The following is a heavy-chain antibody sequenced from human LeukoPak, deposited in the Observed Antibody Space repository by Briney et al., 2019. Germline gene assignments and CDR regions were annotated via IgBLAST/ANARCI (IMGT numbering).Heavy chain of an antibody. V-gene: IGHV4-59*01. CDR1: GGSISGYY. CDR3: ARGGYYGSGNDFRFDP. D-gene: IGHD3-10*01. J-gene: IGHJ5*02. CDR2: IYNSGST. Sequence: SETLSLTCTVSGGSISGYYWSWIRQSPGKGLEWIGNIYNSGSTNYNPSLKSRVTLSVHTSKNQFSLNLSSVTAADTAVYYCARGGYYGSGNDFRFDPWGQGTLVTVSS.